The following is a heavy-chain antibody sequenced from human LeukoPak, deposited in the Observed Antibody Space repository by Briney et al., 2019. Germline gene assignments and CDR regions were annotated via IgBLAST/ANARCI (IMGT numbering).Heavy chain of an antibody. V-gene: IGHV4-30-4*01. J-gene: IGHJ4*02. CDR1: GGSISSGDYY. Sequence: SETLSLTCTVSGGSISSGDYYWSWIRQPPGKGLEWIGYIYYSGSTYYNPSLKSRVTISVDTSKNQLSLKLSSVTAADTAVYYCAREGGSQQLVIDYWGQGTLVTVSS. CDR3: AREGGSQQLVIDY. CDR2: IYYSGST. D-gene: IGHD6-13*01.